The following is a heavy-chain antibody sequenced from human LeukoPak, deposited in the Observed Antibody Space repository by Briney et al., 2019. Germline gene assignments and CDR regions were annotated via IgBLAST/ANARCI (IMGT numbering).Heavy chain of an antibody. D-gene: IGHD5-18*01. V-gene: IGHV3-23*01. CDR3: AKGQLWPPFFDY. CDR2: ISGSGGST. CDR1: GGSISSSN. Sequence: ETLSLTCAVSGGSISSSNWWSWVRQAPGKGLEWVSAISGSGGSTYYADSVKGRFTISRDNSKNTLYLQMNSLRAEDTAVYYCAKGQLWPPFFDYWGQGTLVTVSS. J-gene: IGHJ4*02.